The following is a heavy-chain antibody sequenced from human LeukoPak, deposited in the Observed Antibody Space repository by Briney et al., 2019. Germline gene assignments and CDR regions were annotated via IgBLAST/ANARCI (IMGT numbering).Heavy chain of an antibody. D-gene: IGHD3-10*01. CDR3: ASYGGDATPFDY. V-gene: IGHV3-21*01. CDR1: GFTFSSYS. Sequence: PGGSLRLSCAASGFTFSSYSMNWVRQAPGKGLEWVSSISSSSSYIYYADSVKGRFTISRDNAKNSLYLRMNSLRAEDTAVYYCASYGGDATPFDYWGQGTLVTVSS. CDR2: ISSSSSYI. J-gene: IGHJ4*02.